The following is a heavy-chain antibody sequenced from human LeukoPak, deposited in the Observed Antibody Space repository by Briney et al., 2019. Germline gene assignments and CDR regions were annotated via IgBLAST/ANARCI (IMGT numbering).Heavy chain of an antibody. CDR3: AREWSSGYYPDAFDI. J-gene: IGHJ3*02. CDR1: GFTFSSYW. D-gene: IGHD3-22*01. CDR2: INSDGSST. V-gene: IGHV3-74*01. Sequence: PGGSLRLSCAASGFTFSSYWMHWVRQAPGKGLVWVSRINSDGSSTSYADSVKGRFTISRDNAKNTLYLQMNSLRAEDTAVYYCAREWSSGYYPDAFDIWGQGTMVTVSS.